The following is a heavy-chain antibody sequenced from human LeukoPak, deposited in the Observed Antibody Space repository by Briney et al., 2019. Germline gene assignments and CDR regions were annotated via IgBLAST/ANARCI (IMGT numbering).Heavy chain of an antibody. CDR3: ARRPYCTNGVCYGELGFDP. CDR2: INTNTGTP. CDR1: GYTFTNYA. J-gene: IGHJ5*02. V-gene: IGHV7-4-1*02. D-gene: IGHD2-8*01. Sequence: VASVKVSCKASGYTFTNYAINWVRQAPGQGLEWMGWINTNTGTPTSAQGFTGRFVFSLDTSVNTAYLQISSLKAEDTAVYYCARRPYCTNGVCYGELGFDPWGQGTLVTVSS.